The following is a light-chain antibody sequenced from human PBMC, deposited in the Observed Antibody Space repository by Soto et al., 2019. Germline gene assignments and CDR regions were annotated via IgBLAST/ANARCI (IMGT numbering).Light chain of an antibody. CDR3: MQALQTPT. V-gene: IGKV2-28*01. CDR2: LGS. Sequence: DTVMTQSPLALSVTAGEAASIAFSSIQSLLHSNGYNYLDWYLQKPGQSPQLLIYLGSNRASGVPDRFSGSGSGTDFTLKISRVEAEDVGVYYCMQALQTPTFGQGTKVDIK. CDR1: QSLLHSNGYNY. J-gene: IGKJ1*01.